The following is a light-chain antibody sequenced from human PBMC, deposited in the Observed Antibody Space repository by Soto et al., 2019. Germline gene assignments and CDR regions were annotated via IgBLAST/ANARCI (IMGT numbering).Light chain of an antibody. CDR1: SSNIGAGYD. J-gene: IGLJ1*01. V-gene: IGLV1-40*01. Sequence: QSVLTQPPSVSGAPGQRVTISCTGSSSNIGAGYDVHWYQQLPGTAPKLLIYGNSNRPSGVPDRFSGSKSGTSASLAITGLQAGDEADYYCPSYDSSLSGYVFGTGTQVTVL. CDR3: PSYDSSLSGYV. CDR2: GNS.